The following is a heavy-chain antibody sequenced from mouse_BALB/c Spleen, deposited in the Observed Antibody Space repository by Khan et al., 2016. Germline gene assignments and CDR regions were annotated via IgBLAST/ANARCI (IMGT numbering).Heavy chain of an antibody. J-gene: IGHJ1*01. CDR2: INTYSGES. Sequence: QIQLVQSGPELKKPGKTVKISCKASGYTFTNYGMNWVKQAPGKGLKWMGWINTYSGESTYADDFKGRFAFSLETSANTAFFQINNLKNEDTATYFCARYRYYYGSSRYCDVWGAGTTVTVSS. CDR3: ARYRYYYGSSRYCDV. CDR1: GYTFTNYG. V-gene: IGHV9-3-1*01. D-gene: IGHD1-1*01.